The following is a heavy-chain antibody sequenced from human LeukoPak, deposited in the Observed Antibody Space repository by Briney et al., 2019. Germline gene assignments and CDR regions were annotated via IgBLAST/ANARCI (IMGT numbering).Heavy chain of an antibody. CDR3: IRSGGDGNWGY. D-gene: IGHD2-21*02. CDR2: INSEERDT. V-gene: IGHV3-74*01. CDR1: GFTFSSYW. Sequence: GGSLRLSCAASGFTFSSYWMHWVRQPPGKGLVWVSQINSEERDTSYADSVKGRFTISRDNAKNTLYLQLNSLRAEDTAVYYCIRSGGDGNWGYWGQGTLVTVSS. J-gene: IGHJ4*02.